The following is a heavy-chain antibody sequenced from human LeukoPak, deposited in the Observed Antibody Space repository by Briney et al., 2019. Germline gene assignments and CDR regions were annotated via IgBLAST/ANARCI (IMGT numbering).Heavy chain of an antibody. J-gene: IGHJ4*02. CDR2: IYYSGST. D-gene: IGHD4-11*01. CDR1: GGSISSGGYY. V-gene: IGHV4-30-4*08. CDR3: ARYYSNLGGYFDY. Sequence: SQTLSLTCTVSGGSISSGGYYWSWIRQHPGKGLEWIGYIYYSGSTYYNPSLKSRVTISVDTPKNQFSLKLSSVTAADTAVYYCARYYSNLGGYFDYWGQGTLVTVSS.